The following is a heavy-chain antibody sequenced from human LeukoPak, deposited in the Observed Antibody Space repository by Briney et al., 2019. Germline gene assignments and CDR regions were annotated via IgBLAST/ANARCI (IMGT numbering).Heavy chain of an antibody. CDR1: RFTLSSFS. V-gene: IGHV3-21*01. Sequence: GGSLRLSCAASRFTLSSFSMNWVRQPPGKGLEWVASISSSSSYIYYADSVKGRFTISRDNAKKSLYLQMNSLRVEDTAVYYCARGRDYGAGSYLNWFDPWGQGTLVTVSS. CDR2: ISSSSSYI. CDR3: ARGRDYGAGSYLNWFDP. J-gene: IGHJ5*02. D-gene: IGHD3-10*01.